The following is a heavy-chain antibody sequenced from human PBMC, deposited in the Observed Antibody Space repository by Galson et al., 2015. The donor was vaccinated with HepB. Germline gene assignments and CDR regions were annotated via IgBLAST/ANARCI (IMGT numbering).Heavy chain of an antibody. CDR1: GFTFGDYA. CDR3: TRDRKGGYGPFDY. V-gene: IGHV3-49*03. Sequence: SLRLSCAASGFTFGDYAMSWFRQAPGKGLEWVSSIRSKGYGGTTEYAASVKGRFTISRDDSKSIAYLRMNSLKIEDTAVYYCTRDRKGGYGPFDYWGQGTLVTVSS. CDR2: IRSKGYGGTT. D-gene: IGHD5-12*01. J-gene: IGHJ4*02.